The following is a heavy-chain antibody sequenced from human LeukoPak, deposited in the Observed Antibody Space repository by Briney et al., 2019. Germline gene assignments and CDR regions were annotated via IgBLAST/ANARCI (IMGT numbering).Heavy chain of an antibody. CDR1: GYTFTSYD. V-gene: IGHV1-8*01. D-gene: IGHD6-19*01. J-gene: IGHJ5*02. CDR3: ARARGSIAVASQWFDP. Sequence: VASVKVSCKASGYTFTSYDINWVRQATGQGLEWMGWMNPNSGNTGYAQKFQGRVTMTTDTSTSTAYMELRSLRSDDTAVYYCARARGSIAVASQWFDPWGQGTLVTVSS. CDR2: MNPNSGNT.